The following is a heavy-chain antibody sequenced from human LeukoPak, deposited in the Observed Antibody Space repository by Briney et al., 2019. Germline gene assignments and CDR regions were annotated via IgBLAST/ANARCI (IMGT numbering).Heavy chain of an antibody. CDR1: GFTGSSNY. D-gene: IGHD6-6*01. J-gene: IGHJ6*03. V-gene: IGHV3-53*01. Sequence: GGSLRLSRAASGFTGSSNYMSWVRQAPGKGLEWVSVIYTGVSTYYADSVKGRFTISRDNSKNTLYLQMNSLRAEDTAVYYCARVRPHPIIDVWGKGTTVTVSS. CDR3: ARVRPHPIIDV. CDR2: IYTGVST.